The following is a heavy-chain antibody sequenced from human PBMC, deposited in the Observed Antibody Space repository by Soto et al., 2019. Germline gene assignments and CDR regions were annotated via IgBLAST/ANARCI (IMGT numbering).Heavy chain of an antibody. CDR3: ARDAGGCIGDDCYKWFDP. Sequence: QVQLVQSGSELKKPGASVKVSCRASGYTFTNYAMNGVRQAPGQGLEWMGWINTNTGNPTYAQGFTGRFVLSLDTSVSSAYLEIYNLKPEDSAVYYCARDAGGCIGDDCYKWFDPWGEGNLVTVSS. J-gene: IGHJ5*02. CDR2: INTNTGNP. V-gene: IGHV7-4-1*01. CDR1: GYTFTNYA. D-gene: IGHD2-21*02.